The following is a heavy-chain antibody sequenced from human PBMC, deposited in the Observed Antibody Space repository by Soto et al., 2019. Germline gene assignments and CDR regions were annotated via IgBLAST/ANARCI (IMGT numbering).Heavy chain of an antibody. J-gene: IGHJ6*02. CDR1: GGTFSSYA. CDR2: IIPIFGTA. V-gene: IGHV1-69*06. Sequence: QVQRVQSGAEVKKPGSSVKFSCKASGGTFSSYAISWVRQAPGQGLEWMGGIIPIFGTANYAQKFQGRVTITADKSTSTAYMELSSLRSADTAVYYCARGYCSGGSCYGYYYYGMDVWGQGTTVTVSS. D-gene: IGHD2-15*01. CDR3: ARGYCSGGSCYGYYYYGMDV.